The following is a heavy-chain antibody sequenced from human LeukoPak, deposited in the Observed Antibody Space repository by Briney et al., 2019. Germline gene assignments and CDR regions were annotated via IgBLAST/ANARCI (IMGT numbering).Heavy chain of an antibody. Sequence: GGSLRLSCAASGFTFSSYSMNWVRQAPGKGLEWVSYISSSSSTIYYADSVKDRFTISRDNAKNSLYLQMNSLRAEDTAVYYCASAVLLWFGGYPDYWGQGTLVTVSS. CDR2: ISSSSSTI. CDR3: ASAVLLWFGGYPDY. D-gene: IGHD3-10*01. V-gene: IGHV3-48*01. CDR1: GFTFSSYS. J-gene: IGHJ4*02.